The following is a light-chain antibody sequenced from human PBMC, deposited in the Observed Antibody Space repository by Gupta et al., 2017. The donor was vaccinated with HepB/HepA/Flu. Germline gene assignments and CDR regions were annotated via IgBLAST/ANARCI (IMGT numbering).Light chain of an antibody. CDR3: QSYDSSNYV. CDR1: SDSIASNY. Sequence: FMLTQPHSVSESPGKTVTISCTRSSDSIASNYVQWYQQRPGSAPTTVIYEDNQRPSGVPDRFSGSIDSSSNSASLTISGLRTEDEADYYCQSYDSSNYVFGTGTKVTVL. J-gene: IGLJ1*01. CDR2: EDN. V-gene: IGLV6-57*03.